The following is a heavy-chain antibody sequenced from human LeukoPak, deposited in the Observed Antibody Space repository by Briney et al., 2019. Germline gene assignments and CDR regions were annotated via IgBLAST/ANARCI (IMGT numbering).Heavy chain of an antibody. D-gene: IGHD3-3*01. CDR2: INPSGGST. CDR3: ARGKRITIFGVVKVAGYYYMDV. Sequence: ASVKVSCKASGYTFTSYYMHWVRQAPGQGLEWMGIINPSGGSTSYAQKFQGRVTMTRDISTSTVYMELSSLRSEDTAVYYCARGKRITIFGVVKVAGYYYMDVWGKGTTVTVSS. J-gene: IGHJ6*03. V-gene: IGHV1-46*01. CDR1: GYTFTSYY.